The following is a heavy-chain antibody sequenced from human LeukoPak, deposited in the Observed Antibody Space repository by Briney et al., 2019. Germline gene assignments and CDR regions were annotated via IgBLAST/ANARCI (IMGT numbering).Heavy chain of an antibody. CDR3: ARGRSFGVVIGYYYYMDV. Sequence: ASVKVSCKASGYTFTSYDINWVRQATGQGLEWMGWMNPNSGNTGYAQKFPGRVTITRNTSISTAYMELSSLRSEDTAVYYCARGRSFGVVIGYYYYMDVWGKGTTVTVSS. CDR1: GYTFTSYD. V-gene: IGHV1-8*03. J-gene: IGHJ6*03. CDR2: MNPNSGNT. D-gene: IGHD3-3*01.